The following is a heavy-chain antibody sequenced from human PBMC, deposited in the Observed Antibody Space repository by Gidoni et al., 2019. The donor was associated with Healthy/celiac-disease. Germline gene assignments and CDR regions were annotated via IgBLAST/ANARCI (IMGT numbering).Heavy chain of an antibody. Sequence: EVQLVASGGGLVQPGRSLRLPGAATGFTFDDYAMHWVRKAPGEGLEWVSGISWNSGSIGYADSVKGRFTISRDNAKNSLYLQMNSLRAEDTALYYCAKGGYSYGSHFDYWGQGTLVTVSS. CDR2: ISWNSGSI. J-gene: IGHJ4*02. CDR1: GFTFDDYA. V-gene: IGHV3-9*01. D-gene: IGHD5-18*01. CDR3: AKGGYSYGSHFDY.